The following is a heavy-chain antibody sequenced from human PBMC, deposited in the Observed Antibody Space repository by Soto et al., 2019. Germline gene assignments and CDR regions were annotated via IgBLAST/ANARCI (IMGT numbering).Heavy chain of an antibody. CDR2: ISYDGSNK. Sequence: PGGSLRLSCAASGFTFSSYAMHWVRQAPGKGLEWVAVISYDGSNKYYADSVKGRFTISRDNSKNTLYLQMNSLRAGDTAVYYCAASSGIEGTYYYGMDVWGPGTTVTVSS. D-gene: IGHD3-10*01. CDR3: AASSGIEGTYYYGMDV. CDR1: GFTFSSYA. V-gene: IGHV3-30-3*01. J-gene: IGHJ6*02.